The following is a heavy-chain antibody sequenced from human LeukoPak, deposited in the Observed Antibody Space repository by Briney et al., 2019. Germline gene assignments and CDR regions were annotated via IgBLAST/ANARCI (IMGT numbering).Heavy chain of an antibody. Sequence: GGSLRLSCAASGFPFSSHAMSWVRQPPGKGLEWVAAISNGKTYYADSVRGRFAISRDDSTDTVYLHTNSLRDEDTALYHCVREAGYCAPVCAKTNWFDPWGQGTLVTVSS. CDR2: ISNGKT. D-gene: IGHD2-15*01. CDR1: GFPFSSHA. V-gene: IGHV3-23*01. CDR3: VREAGYCAPVCAKTNWFDP. J-gene: IGHJ5*02.